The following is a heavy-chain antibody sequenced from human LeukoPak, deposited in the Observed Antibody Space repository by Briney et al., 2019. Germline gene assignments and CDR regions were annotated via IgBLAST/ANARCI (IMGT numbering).Heavy chain of an antibody. D-gene: IGHD4-17*01. V-gene: IGHV4-59*01. J-gene: IGHJ3*02. Sequence: SETLSLTCTVSGGSISSYYWSWIRQPPGKGLEWIGYIYYSGSTNYNPSLKSRVTISVDTSKNQFSLRLSSVTAADTVVYYCARGYGDYVPIDIWGQGTMVTVSS. CDR1: GGSISSYY. CDR3: ARGYGDYVPIDI. CDR2: IYYSGST.